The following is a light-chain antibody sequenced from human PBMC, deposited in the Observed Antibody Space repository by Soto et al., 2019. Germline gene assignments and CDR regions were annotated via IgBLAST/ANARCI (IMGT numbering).Light chain of an antibody. V-gene: IGKV1-5*03. CDR1: QGISSW. Sequence: DIQMTQSPSSVSASVGDRVTITCRASQGISSWLAWYQQKPGKAPMLLIYKASYLETGVPSRFSGSGSGTEFTLSISSLQPDDSATYYCQQYNTFSPWTFGQGTKVDIK. J-gene: IGKJ1*01. CDR2: KAS. CDR3: QQYNTFSPWT.